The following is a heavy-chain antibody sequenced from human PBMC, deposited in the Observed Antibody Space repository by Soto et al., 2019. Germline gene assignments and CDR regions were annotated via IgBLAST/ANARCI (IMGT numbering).Heavy chain of an antibody. J-gene: IGHJ6*02. V-gene: IGHV3-73*01. CDR3: TRAKGSGGYYYYGMDV. CDR2: IRSKANSYAT. Sequence: GGSLRLSCAASGFTFSGSAMHWVRQASGKGLEWVGRIRSKANSYATAYAASVKGRFTISRDDSKNTAYLQMNSLKTEDTAVYYCTRAKGSGGYYYYGMDVWGQGTTVTVSS. CDR1: GFTFSGSA.